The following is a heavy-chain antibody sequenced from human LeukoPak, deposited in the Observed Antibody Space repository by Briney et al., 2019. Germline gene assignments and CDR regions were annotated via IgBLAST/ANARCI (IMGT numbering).Heavy chain of an antibody. CDR3: ARDYNKNYYFDV. Sequence: ASVKVSRKASGYTFTSYYMHWVRQAPGQGLEWMGIINPSGGSTSYAQKFQDRVTMTRDMSTSTVYMELSSLRSEATAVYYCARDYNKNYYFDVWGKGTPVTVSS. D-gene: IGHD1-1*01. CDR2: INPSGGST. J-gene: IGHJ6*03. V-gene: IGHV1-46*01. CDR1: GYTFTSYY.